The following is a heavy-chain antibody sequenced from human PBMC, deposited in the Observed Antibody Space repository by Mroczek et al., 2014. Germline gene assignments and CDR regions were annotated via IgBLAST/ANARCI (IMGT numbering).Heavy chain of an antibody. J-gene: IGHJ4*02. CDR3: ARAPHSSSWLYFDY. CDR2: ISYDGSNK. V-gene: IGHV3-30-3*01. CDR1: GFTFSSYA. Sequence: QVQLVQVWGEAWSSLGGPSRLSCAASGFTFSSYAMHWVRQAPGKGLEWVAVISYDGSNKYYADSVKGRFTISRDNSKNTLYLQMNSLRAEDTAVYYCARAPHSSSWLYFDYWGQGTLVTVSS. D-gene: IGHD6-13*01.